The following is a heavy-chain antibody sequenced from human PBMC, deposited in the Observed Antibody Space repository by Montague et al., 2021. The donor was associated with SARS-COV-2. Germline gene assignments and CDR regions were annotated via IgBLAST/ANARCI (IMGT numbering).Heavy chain of an antibody. Sequence: SETLSLTCAVSGGSISSSDWGWIRQPPGKGLEWIGFFYSSGITDSNPSFKSRVSISLDTSKNQVSLKLRSVTTADTAVYYCAGETMTGDAFVVWGQGTMVTVSP. D-gene: IGHD1-14*01. CDR2: FYSSGIT. CDR3: AGETMTGDAFVV. V-gene: IGHV4-59*12. CDR1: GGSISSSD. J-gene: IGHJ3*01.